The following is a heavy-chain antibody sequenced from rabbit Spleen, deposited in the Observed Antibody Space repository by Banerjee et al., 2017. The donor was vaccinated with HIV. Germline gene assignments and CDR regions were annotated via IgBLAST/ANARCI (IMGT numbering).Heavy chain of an antibody. CDR1: GFSFSNKAV. CDR2: INIITGKT. Sequence: QSLEESGGDLVKPGASLTLTYTASGFSFSNKAVMCWVRQAPVKGLEWIGCINIITGKTVYATWAKGRFTISRASSTTVFLQITSLTDADTATYFCARDLPEIIGWNFGFWGQGTLVTVS. V-gene: IGHV1S40*01. CDR3: ARDLPEIIGWNFGF. J-gene: IGHJ3*01. D-gene: IGHD1-1*01.